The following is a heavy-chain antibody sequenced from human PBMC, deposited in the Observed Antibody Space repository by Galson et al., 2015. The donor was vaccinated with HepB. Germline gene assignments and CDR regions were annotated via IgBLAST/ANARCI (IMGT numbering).Heavy chain of an antibody. CDR3: ARDLYSSSIDWYLEL. CDR2: MSYDGSYR. CDR1: GFTFNYYA. Sequence: SLRLSCAASGFTFNYYAMHWVRQTPGKGLEWVAVMSYDGSYRYYADSVKGRFTISRDNSKKTVYLQMNRLRTDDTAVYYCARDLYSSSIDWYLELWGRGTLVTVSS. J-gene: IGHJ2*01. D-gene: IGHD6-13*01. V-gene: IGHV3-30*04.